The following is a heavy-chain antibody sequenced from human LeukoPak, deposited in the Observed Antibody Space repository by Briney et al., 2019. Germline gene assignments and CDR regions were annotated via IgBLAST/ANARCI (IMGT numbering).Heavy chain of an antibody. J-gene: IGHJ4*02. CDR3: ARQDIAVPADIGGLDY. V-gene: IGHV1-8*01. CDR1: GYTFTSYD. Sequence: ASVKVSCKASGYTFTSYDINWVRQATGQGLEWMGWMNPNSGNTGYAQKFQGRVTMTRNTSISTAYMELSSLRSEDTAVYYCARQDIAVPADIGGLDYWGQGTLVTVSS. D-gene: IGHD2-2*01. CDR2: MNPNSGNT.